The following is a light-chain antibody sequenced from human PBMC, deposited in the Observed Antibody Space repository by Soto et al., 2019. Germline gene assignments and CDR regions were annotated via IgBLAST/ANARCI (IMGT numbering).Light chain of an antibody. CDR3: QQYGNSPT. J-gene: IGKJ4*01. CDR1: QSVSRSD. V-gene: IGKV3-20*01. CDR2: GTS. Sequence: EITLTQSPGTVALSQGVGATLSCRASQSVSRSDLAWYQHKPGQSPRLLIYGTSSRATGIPDRFSGSGSGTGFTLTISRLEPEDSAVYYCQQYGNSPTFGGGTKVDIK.